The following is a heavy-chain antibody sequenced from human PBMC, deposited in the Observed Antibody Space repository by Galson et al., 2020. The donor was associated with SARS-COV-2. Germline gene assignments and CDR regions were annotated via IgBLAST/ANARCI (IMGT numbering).Heavy chain of an antibody. Sequence: GGSLSLTCRASGFTFSSSAMHWVRQAPGKGLEWVAIITYDGTKRYNLDSVKGRFTISRDNSKNTLYLQMDSLTTEDTAVYYCARETDDYTGCWYDYGGQGALVTVSS. D-gene: IGHD6-13*01. CDR2: ITYDGTKR. CDR3: ARETDDYTGCWYDY. CDR1: GFTFSSSA. J-gene: IGHJ4*02. V-gene: IGHV3-30*14.